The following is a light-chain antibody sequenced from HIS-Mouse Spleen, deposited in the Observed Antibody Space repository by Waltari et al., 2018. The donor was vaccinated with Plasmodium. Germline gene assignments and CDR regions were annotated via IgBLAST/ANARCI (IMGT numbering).Light chain of an antibody. CDR3: YSTDSSGNHRV. CDR1: ALPKKY. CDR2: EDS. Sequence: SYELTQPPSVSVSPVQTARITCSGDALPKKYAYWYKQKSGQAPVLVIYEDSKRPSGIPERFSGSSSGTMATLTISGAQVEDEADYYCYSTDSSGNHRVFGGGTKLTVL. J-gene: IGLJ3*02. V-gene: IGLV3-10*01.